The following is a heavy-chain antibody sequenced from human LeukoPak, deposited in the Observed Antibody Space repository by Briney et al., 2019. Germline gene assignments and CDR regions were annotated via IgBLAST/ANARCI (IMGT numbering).Heavy chain of an antibody. D-gene: IGHD5-18*01. CDR1: GFTFSSYG. J-gene: IGHJ5*02. V-gene: IGHV3-30*18. Sequence: LTGGSLRLSCAASGFTFSSYGMHWVRQAPGKGLEWVAVISYDGSNKYYADSVKGRFTISRDNSKNTLYLQMNSLRAEDTAVYYCAKVSNSYGPSGWFDPWGQGTLVTVSS. CDR2: ISYDGSNK. CDR3: AKVSNSYGPSGWFDP.